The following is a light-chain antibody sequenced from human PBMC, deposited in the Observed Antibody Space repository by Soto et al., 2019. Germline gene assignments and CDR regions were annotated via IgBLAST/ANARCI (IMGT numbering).Light chain of an antibody. CDR1: HSIMTY. V-gene: IGKV1-39*01. CDR3: QHSHSTPRIT. CDR2: AAS. Sequence: IQMTQSPISLSAAVGDVVTITCRASHSIMTYLNWYQLKPGKPPKLLISAASNLQSGVPYRFSGSGSGTDFTLTISSLQPEDVATYYCQHSHSTPRITFGQGTRLEIK. J-gene: IGKJ5*01.